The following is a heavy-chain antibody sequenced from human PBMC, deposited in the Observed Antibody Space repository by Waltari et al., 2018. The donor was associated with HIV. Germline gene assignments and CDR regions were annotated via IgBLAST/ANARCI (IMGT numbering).Heavy chain of an antibody. J-gene: IGHJ6*02. CDR3: ARDPGSGWYGGAYYYYGMDV. V-gene: IGHV4-59*01. D-gene: IGHD6-19*01. Sequence: QVQLQESGPGLVKPSETLSLTCTVSGGSISSYYWSWIRQPPGKGLEWIGYIYYSGSTNYNPSLKSRVTISVDTSKNQFSLKLSSVTAADTAVYYCARDPGSGWYGGAYYYYGMDVWGQGTTVTVSS. CDR1: GGSISSYY. CDR2: IYYSGST.